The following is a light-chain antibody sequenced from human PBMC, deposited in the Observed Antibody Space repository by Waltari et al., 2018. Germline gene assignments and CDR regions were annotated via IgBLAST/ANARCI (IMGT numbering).Light chain of an antibody. Sequence: SYVLTQPPSVSVAPGQTAKITCGGSEIAFKNVQWYQQKPGQAPVLVVYDDTDRPSGIPERFSGSNSRNTATLTISRVEAGDEADYYCQVWDHGSDGGVFGGGTELIV. CDR3: QVWDHGSDGGV. CDR2: DDT. V-gene: IGLV3-21*02. CDR1: EIAFKN. J-gene: IGLJ3*02.